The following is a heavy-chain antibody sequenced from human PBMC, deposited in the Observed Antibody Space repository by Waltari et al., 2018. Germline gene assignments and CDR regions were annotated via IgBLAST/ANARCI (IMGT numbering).Heavy chain of an antibody. CDR3: ARRSCTGECYAPYVY. Sequence: QVQLVQSGAEVTKPGASVKVYCKPSGYTFTDHHIHWGRQAPGQGLEWMGWINPKRGGTYYAQTFQGWVTMTRDTSTSTVYMELSSRKSDDTAVYYCARRSCTGECYAPYVYWGQGSLVTVSS. CDR2: INPKRGGT. V-gene: IGHV1-2*04. J-gene: IGHJ4*02. D-gene: IGHD2-8*02. CDR1: GYTFTDHH.